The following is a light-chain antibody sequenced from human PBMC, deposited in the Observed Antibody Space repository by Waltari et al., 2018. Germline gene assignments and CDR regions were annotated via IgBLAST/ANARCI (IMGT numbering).Light chain of an antibody. V-gene: IGLV3-1*01. Sequence: YELTQPPSVSVSPGQTASITCSGDKLGDKYACWYQQKPGQSHVLVIYQDSKRPSGIPERFSGSNSGNTATLTISGTQAMDEADYYCQAWDSSNVVFGGGTKLTVL. CDR2: QDS. J-gene: IGLJ2*01. CDR3: QAWDSSNVV. CDR1: KLGDKY.